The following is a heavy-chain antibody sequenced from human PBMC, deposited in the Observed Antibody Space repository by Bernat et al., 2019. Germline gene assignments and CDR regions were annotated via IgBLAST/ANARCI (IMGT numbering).Heavy chain of an antibody. V-gene: IGHV3-30-3*01. CDR2: ISYDGSNK. CDR3: ARGRKTIFGVVIGRAFDI. CDR1: GFTFSSYA. D-gene: IGHD3-3*01. Sequence: QVQLVESGGGVVQPGRSLRLSCAPSGFTFSSYAMHWVRQAPGKGLEWVAVISYDGSNKYYADSVKGRFTISRDNSKNTLYLQMNSLRAEDTAVYYCARGRKTIFGVVIGRAFDIWGQGTMVTVSS. J-gene: IGHJ3*02.